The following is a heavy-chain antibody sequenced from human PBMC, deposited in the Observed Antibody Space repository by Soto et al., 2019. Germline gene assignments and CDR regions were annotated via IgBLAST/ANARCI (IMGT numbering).Heavy chain of an antibody. D-gene: IGHD6-13*01. Sequence: QVQLVQSGAEVRKPGASVKVSCKASGSPLTGTYMHGVRQPPGQGLEWMGWINPNSGGTTYAQRFQGRVTMTRDTSISTAYMELSRLRSDDTAVYYCASGPYSSSSFDYWGQGTLVTVSS. CDR3: ASGPYSSSSFDY. CDR1: GSPLTGTY. CDR2: INPNSGGT. V-gene: IGHV1-2*02. J-gene: IGHJ4*02.